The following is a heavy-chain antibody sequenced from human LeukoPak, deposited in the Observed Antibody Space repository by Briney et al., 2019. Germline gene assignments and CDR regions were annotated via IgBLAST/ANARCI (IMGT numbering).Heavy chain of an antibody. Sequence: PGGSLRLSCAASGFTFNNYWMTWVRQAPGKGLEWVANIKPDGSEKYYVDSVKGRFTISRDNAKNSLYLQMNSLRAEDTAVYYCASPEWLPDSFDIWGQGTMVTVFS. J-gene: IGHJ3*02. CDR3: ASPEWLPDSFDI. CDR1: GFTFNNYW. V-gene: IGHV3-7*01. D-gene: IGHD3-3*01. CDR2: IKPDGSEK.